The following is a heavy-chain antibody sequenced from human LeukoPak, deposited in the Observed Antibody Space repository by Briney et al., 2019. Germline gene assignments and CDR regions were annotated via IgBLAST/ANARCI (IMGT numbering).Heavy chain of an antibody. CDR3: ASYLTSIPSGMDV. J-gene: IGHJ6*02. CDR1: GFTFSSYW. Sequence: GGSLRLTCAASGFTFSSYWMHWLRQAPGKGLVWVSRISTDGSSTSYADSVKGRFTISRDNGKNTLYLQMNSLRAEDTAVYYCASYLTSIPSGMDVWGQGTTVTVSS. CDR2: ISTDGSST. V-gene: IGHV3-74*01. D-gene: IGHD2/OR15-2a*01.